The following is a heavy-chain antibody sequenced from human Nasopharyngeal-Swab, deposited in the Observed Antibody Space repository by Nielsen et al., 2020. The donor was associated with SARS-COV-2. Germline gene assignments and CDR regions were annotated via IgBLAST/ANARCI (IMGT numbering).Heavy chain of an antibody. CDR2: INHSGST. D-gene: IGHD2-21*01. J-gene: IGHJ5*02. Sequence: WIRQPPGKGLEWIGEINHSGSTNYNPSPKSRVTISVDTSKNQFSLKLSSVTAADTAVYYCARVRVNKSGWFDPWGQGTLVTVSS. CDR3: ARVRVNKSGWFDP. V-gene: IGHV4-34*01.